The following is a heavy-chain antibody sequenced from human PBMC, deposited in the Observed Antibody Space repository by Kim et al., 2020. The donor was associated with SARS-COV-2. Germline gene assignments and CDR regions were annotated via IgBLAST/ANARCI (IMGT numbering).Heavy chain of an antibody. V-gene: IGHV1-69*13. CDR3: ARAVRELWFEQNYFHY. J-gene: IGHJ4*02. D-gene: IGHD3-10*01. CDR1: GCTFTSYA. Sequence: SVKVSCKASGCTFTSYAISWVRQAPGQGLEWMGWIIPIIGTANYAQKFQGRVTITADASTSTAYMELSSLRSEDTAVYYCARAVRELWFEQNYFHYWCQGP. CDR2: IIPIIGTA.